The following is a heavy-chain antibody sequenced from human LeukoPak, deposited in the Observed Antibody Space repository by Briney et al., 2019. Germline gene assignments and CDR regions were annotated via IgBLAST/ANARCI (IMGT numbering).Heavy chain of an antibody. J-gene: IGHJ4*02. CDR2: INQDGSDI. CDR3: ARSQSTMATWSLDY. D-gene: IGHD5-24*01. V-gene: IGHV3-7*01. Sequence: GGSLRLSCATSGFTFNKYRMTWVRQAPGKGLEWVANINQDGSDIYYLDSLGGRFTISRDNAAGSLFLYMDSLTVEDTAVYYCARSQSTMATWSLDYWGRGTRVTVSS. CDR1: GFTFNKYR.